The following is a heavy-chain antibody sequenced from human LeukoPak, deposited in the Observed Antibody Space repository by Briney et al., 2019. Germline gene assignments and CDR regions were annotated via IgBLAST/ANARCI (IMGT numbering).Heavy chain of an antibody. CDR2: INPNSGGT. J-gene: IGHJ6*02. CDR3: ARPVDTAMVYYGMDV. D-gene: IGHD5-18*01. V-gene: IGHV1-2*02. Sequence: ASVKVSCKASGYTFTGYYMHWVRQAPGQGLEWMGWINPNSGGTNYAQKFQGRVTMTRDTSISTAYMELSRLRSDDTAVYYCARPVDTAMVYYGMDVWGQGTTVTVSS. CDR1: GYTFTGYY.